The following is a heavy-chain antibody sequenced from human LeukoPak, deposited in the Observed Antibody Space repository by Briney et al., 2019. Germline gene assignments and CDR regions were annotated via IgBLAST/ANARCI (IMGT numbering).Heavy chain of an antibody. Sequence: SETLSLTCTVSGGSISSYYWSWIRQPPGKGLEWIGYIYHSGSTYYNPSLKSRVTISVDRSKNQFSLKLSSVTAADTAVYYCARASGHCSSTSCFFDYWGQGTLVTVSS. J-gene: IGHJ4*02. CDR2: IYHSGST. V-gene: IGHV4-59*12. CDR3: ARASGHCSSTSCFFDY. D-gene: IGHD2-2*01. CDR1: GGSISSYY.